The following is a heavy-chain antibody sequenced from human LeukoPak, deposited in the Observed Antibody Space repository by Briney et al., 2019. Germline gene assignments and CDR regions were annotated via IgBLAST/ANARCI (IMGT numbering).Heavy chain of an antibody. Sequence: LVASVKVSCKASGGTFISSPITWVRQAPGQGLEWMGGIIPIFPTTNYAQKFQGRVTITADESTSTTYMELSSLRSDDTAVYFCARKRGTMRGNSYFDLWGRGTLVTVSS. J-gene: IGHJ2*01. CDR1: GGTFISSP. D-gene: IGHD7-27*01. CDR3: ARKRGTMRGNSYFDL. V-gene: IGHV1-69*13. CDR2: IIPIFPTT.